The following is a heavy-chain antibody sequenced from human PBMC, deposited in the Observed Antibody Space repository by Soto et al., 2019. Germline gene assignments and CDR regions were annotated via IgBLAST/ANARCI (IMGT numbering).Heavy chain of an antibody. V-gene: IGHV1-2*02. CDR1: GYPVTAYY. CDR3: ARGGGVGVAGSAGFDM. Sequence: QLHLVQSGAVVKKPGASVTVSCSASGYPVTAYYMHWVRQAPGRGLEWMGGINPATGAAKYTQRLQGRVTMTRDTSASTVFMELRGLTSEDTAVFYCARGGGVGVAGSAGFDMWGQGTLVTVSS. CDR2: INPATGAA. J-gene: IGHJ3*02. D-gene: IGHD3-3*01.